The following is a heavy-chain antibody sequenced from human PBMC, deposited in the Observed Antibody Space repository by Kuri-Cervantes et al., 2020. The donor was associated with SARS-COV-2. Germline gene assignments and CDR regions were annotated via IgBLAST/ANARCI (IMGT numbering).Heavy chain of an antibody. CDR1: GGSISSGSYY. V-gene: IGHV4-61*09. CDR3: ARFLGFYYYMDV. Sequence: SETLSLTSTVSGGSISSGSYYWSWIRQPAGKGLEWIGHIYTSGSTNYNPSLKSRVTISVDTSKNQFSLKLSSVTAADTAVYYCARFLGFYYYMDVWGKGTAVTVSS. D-gene: IGHD3-16*01. J-gene: IGHJ6*03. CDR2: IYTSGST.